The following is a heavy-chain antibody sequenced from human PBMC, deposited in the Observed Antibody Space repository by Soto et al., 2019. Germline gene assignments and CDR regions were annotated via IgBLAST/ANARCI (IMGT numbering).Heavy chain of an antibody. CDR3: ASYSSSSKYFEY. Sequence: TLSLTCTVSGGSISSGDYYWSWIRQPPGKGLEWIGYIYYSGSTYYNPSLKSRVTISVDTSKNQFSLKLSSVTAADTAVYYCASYSSSSKYFEYWGQGTLVTVSS. V-gene: IGHV4-30-4*01. CDR1: GGSISSGDYY. CDR2: IYYSGST. J-gene: IGHJ4*02. D-gene: IGHD6-6*01.